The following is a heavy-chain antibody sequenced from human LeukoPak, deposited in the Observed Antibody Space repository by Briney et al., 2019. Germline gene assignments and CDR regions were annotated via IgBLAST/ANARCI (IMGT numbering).Heavy chain of an antibody. Sequence: GGSLRLSCAASGFTISNSAMTWVRQAPGPGLERVSGISGSGGSTSYADSVKGRFTISRDNSKNTLYLQMNSLRAADTAVYYCASWSYYYGSGSYYNGDYWGQGTLVTVSS. D-gene: IGHD3-10*01. CDR1: GFTISNSA. V-gene: IGHV3-23*01. CDR2: ISGSGGST. CDR3: ASWSYYYGSGSYYNGDY. J-gene: IGHJ4*02.